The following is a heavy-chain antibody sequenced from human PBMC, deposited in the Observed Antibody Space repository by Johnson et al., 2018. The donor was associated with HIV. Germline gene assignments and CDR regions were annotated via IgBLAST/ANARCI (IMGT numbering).Heavy chain of an antibody. V-gene: IGHV3-30*04. J-gene: IGHJ3*02. CDR1: GFTFSSYA. D-gene: IGHD6-13*01. CDR3: ARGALQRGSWYGRDAFDI. Sequence: QVLLVESGGGVVQPGRSLRLSCAASGFTFSSYAMHWVRQAPGKGLEWVAVISYDGSNKNHADSVKGRFTISRDNSKNTLYLQMNSLRAEDTAVYYCARGALQRGSWYGRDAFDIWGQGTMVTVSS. CDR2: ISYDGSNK.